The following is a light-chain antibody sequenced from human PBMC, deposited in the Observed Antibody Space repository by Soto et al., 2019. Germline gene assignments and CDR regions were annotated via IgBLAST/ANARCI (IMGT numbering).Light chain of an antibody. Sequence: QSALTQPASVSGSPGQSITISCTGTSSDVGGYNYVSWYQHHPGKAPKLMINEVSNRPSGVSNRFSGSKSGNTASLTISGLQAEDEADYYCTSYTSSNTVAFGGGTKLTVL. J-gene: IGLJ2*01. CDR1: SSDVGGYNY. V-gene: IGLV2-14*01. CDR3: TSYTSSNTVA. CDR2: EVS.